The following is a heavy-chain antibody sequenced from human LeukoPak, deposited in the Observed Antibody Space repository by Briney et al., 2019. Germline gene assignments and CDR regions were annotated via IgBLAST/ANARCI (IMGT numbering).Heavy chain of an antibody. CDR2: INHSGST. CDR3: ARKSIVVVVAADYWYLDL. Sequence: SETLSLTCAVYGGSFSGYYWSWIRQPPGKGLEWIGEINHSGSTNYNPSLKSRVTISVDKSKNQFSLKLSSVTAADTAVYYCARKSIVVVVAADYWYLDLWGRGTLVTVSS. D-gene: IGHD2-15*01. V-gene: IGHV4-34*01. J-gene: IGHJ2*01. CDR1: GGSFSGYY.